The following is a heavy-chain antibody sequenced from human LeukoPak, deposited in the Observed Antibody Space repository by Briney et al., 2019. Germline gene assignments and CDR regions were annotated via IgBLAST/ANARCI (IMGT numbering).Heavy chain of an antibody. CDR3: ARHGKVVPADFYDS. V-gene: IGHV4-34*01. CDR1: GGSFSGYY. J-gene: IGHJ4*02. Sequence: KASETLSLTCAVYGGSFSGYYWSWIRQPPGKGLEWIGEINHSGSTNYNPSLKSRVTISVDTSKNQFSLKLSSVTAADTAVYYCARHGKVVPADFYDSWGQGTLVTVSS. CDR2: INHSGST. D-gene: IGHD2-2*01.